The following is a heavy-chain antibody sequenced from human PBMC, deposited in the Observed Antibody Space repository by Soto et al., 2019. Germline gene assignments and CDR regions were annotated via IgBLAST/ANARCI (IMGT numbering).Heavy chain of an antibody. Sequence: SETLSLTCTVSGGSISSGDYYWSWIRQPPGKGLEWIGYIYYSGSTDYNPSLKSRVTISVDTSKNQFSLKLSSVTAADTAVYYCARAGIQLWFFPPDYWGQGTLVTVSS. CDR3: ARAGIQLWFFPPDY. CDR1: GGSISSGDYY. D-gene: IGHD5-18*01. V-gene: IGHV4-30-4*01. CDR2: IYYSGST. J-gene: IGHJ4*02.